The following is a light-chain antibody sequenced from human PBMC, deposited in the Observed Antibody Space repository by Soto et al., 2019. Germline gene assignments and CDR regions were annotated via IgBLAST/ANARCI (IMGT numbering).Light chain of an antibody. Sequence: QAVVTQEPSLTVSPGGTVTLTCASSTGAVTTGYYPSWFQHKPGHAPRALIYNTNDKHSWTPARLSGSLLGDKAALTLSGVQPEDEAEYYCLLYYGGSWVFGGGTKVIVL. CDR1: TGAVTTGYY. J-gene: IGLJ3*02. CDR2: NTN. CDR3: LLYYGGSWV. V-gene: IGLV7-43*01.